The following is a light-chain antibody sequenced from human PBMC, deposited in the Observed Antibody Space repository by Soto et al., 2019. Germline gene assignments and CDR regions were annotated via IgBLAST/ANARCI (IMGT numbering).Light chain of an antibody. J-gene: IGLJ2*01. Sequence: QSALTQPASVSGSPGQSITISCTGTSSDLGAYNFVSWYQQHPGKAPKLMLYDVNIRPSGVSNRFSGSKSGNPASLTISGLQAEDEAEYYCTSWTTSTTMIFGGGTKLTVL. CDR1: SSDLGAYNF. V-gene: IGLV2-14*03. CDR2: DVN. CDR3: TSWTTSTTMI.